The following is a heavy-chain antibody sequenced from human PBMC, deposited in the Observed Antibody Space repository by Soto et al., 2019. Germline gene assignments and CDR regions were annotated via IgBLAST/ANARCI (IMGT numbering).Heavy chain of an antibody. CDR3: AREYYYDSSGFDY. J-gene: IGHJ4*02. CDR2: IYHSVST. V-gene: IGHV4-30-2*05. Sequence: SETLSLTCAVSGGSISSGGYSWSWIRQPPGKGLECIGYIYHSVSTYYNPSLKSRVTVSVDTSKNQFSLKLSSVTAADTAVYYCAREYYYDSSGFDYWGQGTLVTVSS. CDR1: GGSISSGGYS. D-gene: IGHD3-22*01.